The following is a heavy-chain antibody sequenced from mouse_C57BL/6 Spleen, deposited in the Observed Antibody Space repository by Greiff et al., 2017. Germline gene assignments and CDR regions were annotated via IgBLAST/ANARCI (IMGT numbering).Heavy chain of an antibody. CDR2: IYPSDSET. J-gene: IGHJ1*03. V-gene: IGHV1-61*01. D-gene: IGHD1-3*01. CDR1: GYTFTSYW. Sequence: VQLQQPGAELVRPGSSVKLSCKASGYTFTSYWMDWVKQRPGQGLEWIGNIYPSDSETHYNQKFKDKATLTVDKSSSTAYMQLSSLTSEDSAVYYCARKRGSYWYFDGWGTGTTVTVSS. CDR3: ARKRGSYWYFDG.